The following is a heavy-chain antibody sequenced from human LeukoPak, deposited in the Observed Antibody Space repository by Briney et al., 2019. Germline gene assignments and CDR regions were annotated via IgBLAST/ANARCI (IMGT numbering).Heavy chain of an antibody. CDR3: ARWSGYSSSVDY. J-gene: IGHJ4*02. D-gene: IGHD6-6*01. CDR2: IIPILGIA. V-gene: IGHV1-69*02. Sequence: SVKVSCKASGGTFSSYTISWVRQAPGQGLEWMGRIIPILGIANYAQKFQGRVTITADKSTSTAYMELSSLRSEDTAVYYCARWSGYSSSVDYWGQGTLVTVSS. CDR1: GGTFSSYT.